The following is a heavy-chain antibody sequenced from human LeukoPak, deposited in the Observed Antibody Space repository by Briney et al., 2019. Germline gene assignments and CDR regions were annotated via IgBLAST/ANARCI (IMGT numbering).Heavy chain of an antibody. CDR3: ARGAYYDILTGSTLFDY. J-gene: IGHJ4*02. D-gene: IGHD3-9*01. Sequence: GGSLRLSCAASGFTFSSYAMNWVRQAPGKGLEWVAVISYDGSNKYYADSVKGRFTISRDNSKNTLYLQMNSLRAEDTAGYYCARGAYYDILTGSTLFDYWGQGTLVTVSS. CDR2: ISYDGSNK. CDR1: GFTFSSYA. V-gene: IGHV3-30-3*01.